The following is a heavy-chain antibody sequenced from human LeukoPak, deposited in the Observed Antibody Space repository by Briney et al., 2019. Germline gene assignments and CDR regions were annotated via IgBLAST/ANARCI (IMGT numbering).Heavy chain of an antibody. Sequence: GGSLRLSCTASGFIFSNYAMTWVRQAPGKGLEWVSTVSASGSATYYADSVKGRFTISRDNSKNTLYLQMNILRAEDTAVYYCTKRGTAVVGSNCFDPWGQGTLVTVSS. D-gene: IGHD6-13*01. CDR3: TKRGTAVVGSNCFDP. CDR1: GFIFSNYA. V-gene: IGHV3-23*01. CDR2: VSASGSAT. J-gene: IGHJ5*02.